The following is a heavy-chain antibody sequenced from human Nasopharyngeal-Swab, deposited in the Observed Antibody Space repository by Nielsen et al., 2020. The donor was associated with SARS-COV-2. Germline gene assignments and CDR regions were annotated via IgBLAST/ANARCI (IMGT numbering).Heavy chain of an antibody. V-gene: IGHV3-64*04. J-gene: IGHJ6*02. D-gene: IGHD3-9*01. CDR1: GFTFSSYA. Sequence: GESLKISCSASGFTFSSYAMHWVRQAPGKGLEYVSAISSNGGSTYYADSVKGRFTISRHNSKNTLYLQMNSLRAEDTAVYYCARSLGNYDILTGYYWYYGMDVWGQGTTVTVSS. CDR2: ISSNGGST. CDR3: ARSLGNYDILTGYYWYYGMDV.